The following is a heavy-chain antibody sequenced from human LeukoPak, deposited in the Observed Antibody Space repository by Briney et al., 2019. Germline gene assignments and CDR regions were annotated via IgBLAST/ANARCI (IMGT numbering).Heavy chain of an antibody. CDR1: GGTFRSYA. CDR3: ARDCGEVVTAIPGGWFDP. Sequence: SVKVSCKASGGTFRSYAISWVRQAPGQGLEWMGRIIPSFGIANYAQKFQGRVTITADKSTSTAYMELSSLRSEDTAVYYCARDCGEVVTAIPGGWFDPWGQGTLVTVSS. V-gene: IGHV1-69*04. D-gene: IGHD2-21*02. J-gene: IGHJ5*02. CDR2: IIPSFGIA.